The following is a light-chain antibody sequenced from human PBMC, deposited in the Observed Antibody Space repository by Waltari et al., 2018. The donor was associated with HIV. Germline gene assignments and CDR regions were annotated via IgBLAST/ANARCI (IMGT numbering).Light chain of an antibody. CDR2: WAS. J-gene: IGKJ1*01. CDR3: QQYYSTPRT. Sequence: DIVLTQSPDSLAVSLGERATMNCTSSQKILFSSTNKNYLSWYQQKPGQPPRLLIYWASSLESGVPARFTGSRSGTNFTLTISRLQADDVAIYFCQQYYSTPRTFGQGTKV. V-gene: IGKV4-1*01. CDR1: QKILFSSTNKNY.